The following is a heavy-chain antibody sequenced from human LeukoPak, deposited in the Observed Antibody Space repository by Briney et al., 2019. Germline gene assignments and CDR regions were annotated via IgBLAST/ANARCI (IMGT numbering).Heavy chain of an antibody. Sequence: SETLSLTCSVSGYSISSGYYWGWIRQTPGKGLEWIGSIYYSGSTYYNPSLKSRVTISVDTSKNQFSLKLSSVTAADTAVYYCARDRSGSPLDAFDIWGQGTMVTVSS. CDR1: GYSISSGYY. D-gene: IGHD1-26*01. CDR3: ARDRSGSPLDAFDI. CDR2: IYYSGST. J-gene: IGHJ3*02. V-gene: IGHV4-38-2*02.